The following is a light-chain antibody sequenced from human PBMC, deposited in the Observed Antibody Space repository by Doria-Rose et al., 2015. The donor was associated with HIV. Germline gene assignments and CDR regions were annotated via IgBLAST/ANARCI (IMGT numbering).Light chain of an antibody. V-gene: IGKV4-1*01. CDR3: QQYYDTPS. CDR2: WAS. CDR1: QSLLYTSKNY. J-gene: IGKJ3*01. Sequence: DIRVTQSPGSLGMSLGERATLNCKSNQSLLYTSKNYLAWYQQKPGQPPKLLFYWASTRQSGVPARFSGSVSGTDFTLTISSLEAEDAAVYYCQQYYDTPSFGPGTTVDIK.